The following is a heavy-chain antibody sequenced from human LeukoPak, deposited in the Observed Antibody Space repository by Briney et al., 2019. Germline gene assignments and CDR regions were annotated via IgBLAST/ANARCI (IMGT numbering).Heavy chain of an antibody. CDR2: IYYSGST. CDR3: ARLQSWNHFDY. D-gene: IGHD1-1*01. CDR1: GGSISSSNSY. V-gene: IGHV4-39*07. Sequence: SETLSLTCAVSGGSISSSNSYWGWIRQPPGKGLEWIGSIYYSGSTYYNTSLKSRVTISVDTSKNQFSLKLSSMTAADTAVYYCARLQSWNHFDYWGQGTLVTVSS. J-gene: IGHJ4*02.